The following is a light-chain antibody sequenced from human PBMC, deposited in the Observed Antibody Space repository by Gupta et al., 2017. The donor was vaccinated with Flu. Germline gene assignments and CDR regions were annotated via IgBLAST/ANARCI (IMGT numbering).Light chain of an antibody. CDR3: SSTTSSSTMV. CDR2: EVS. V-gene: IGLV2-14*01. Sequence: QSALPPPASVSGSPGPSITISCTGTSRDVGGYDYVSWYQQHPAKAPQLMVYEVSNRPAGVAGRFSGSKAGNTASLTISVHQEEDEADYYCSSTTSSSTMVFGGGTKLTVL. CDR1: SRDVGGYDY. J-gene: IGLJ2*01.